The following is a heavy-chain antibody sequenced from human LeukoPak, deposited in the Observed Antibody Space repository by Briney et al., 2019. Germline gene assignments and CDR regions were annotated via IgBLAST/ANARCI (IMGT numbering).Heavy chain of an antibody. CDR3: ARLRAGPNWFDP. CDR2: ISWNSGSI. Sequence: PGRSLRLSCAASGFTFDDYAMHWVRHAPGKGLEWVSGISWNSGSIGYADSVKGRFTISRDNSKNTLYLQMNSLRAEDTAVYYCARLRAGPNWFDPWGQGTLVTVSS. V-gene: IGHV3-9*01. D-gene: IGHD6-19*01. J-gene: IGHJ5*02. CDR1: GFTFDDYA.